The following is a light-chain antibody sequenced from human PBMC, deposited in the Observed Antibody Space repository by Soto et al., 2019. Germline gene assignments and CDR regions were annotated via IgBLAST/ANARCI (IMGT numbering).Light chain of an antibody. CDR1: QSISSW. CDR2: HAS. CDR3: QQYNSYS. J-gene: IGKJ1*01. Sequence: DIQMTQSPSTLSASVGDRVIITCRASQSISSWLAWYQQKPGKAPKLLIYHASNLQSGVPSRFSGSGSGTEFTLTISSLQPDDFATYYCQQYNSYSFGQGTKA. V-gene: IGKV1-5*01.